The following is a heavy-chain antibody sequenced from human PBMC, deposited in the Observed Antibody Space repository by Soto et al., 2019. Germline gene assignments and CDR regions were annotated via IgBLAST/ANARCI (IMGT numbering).Heavy chain of an antibody. CDR1: GFTFGSFA. CDR2: ISDSGGTT. D-gene: IGHD1-1*01. V-gene: IGHV3-23*01. J-gene: IGHJ4*02. CDR3: AKDPNPGNQGYFDY. Sequence: GGSLRLSCTASGFTFGSFAMTWVRQAPGRGLEWVSAISDSGGTTFYADSVTGRFAISRDNSKNTLYLQMNSLRAEDTAVYYCAKDPNPGNQGYFDYWGQGTLVTVSS.